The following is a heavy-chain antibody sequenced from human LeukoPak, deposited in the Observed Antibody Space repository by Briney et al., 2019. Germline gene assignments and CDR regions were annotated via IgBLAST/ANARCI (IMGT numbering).Heavy chain of an antibody. J-gene: IGHJ4*02. CDR3: AGATKWLAYDY. Sequence: PGGSLRLSCAPSGFTFSSTYISWVRQAPGKGLEWVSVIYDGGNTNYADSVKGRFTISRDNSKNTLFLQMNSLSAEDTAVYYCAGATKWLAYDYWGQGTQVTVSS. CDR2: IYDGGNT. V-gene: IGHV3-53*01. D-gene: IGHD6-19*01. CDR1: GFTFSSTY.